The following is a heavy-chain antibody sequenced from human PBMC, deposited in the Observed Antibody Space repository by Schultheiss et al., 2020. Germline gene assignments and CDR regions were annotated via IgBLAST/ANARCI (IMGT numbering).Heavy chain of an antibody. CDR1: GSTFTSYG. Sequence: ASVKVSCKASGSTFTSYGISWVRQAPGQGLEWMGWINPNSGGTNYAQKFQGWVTMSVDTSKNQFSLKLSSVTAADTAVYYCARDASGSGWFPPASNWFDPWGQGTLVTVSS. CDR3: ARDASGSGWFPPASNWFDP. CDR2: INPNSGGT. V-gene: IGHV1-2*04. D-gene: IGHD6-19*01. J-gene: IGHJ5*02.